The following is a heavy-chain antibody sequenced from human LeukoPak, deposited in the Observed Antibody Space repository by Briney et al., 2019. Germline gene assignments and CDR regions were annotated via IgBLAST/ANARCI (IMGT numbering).Heavy chain of an antibody. CDR3: AKVLWFGEVSLSLDY. V-gene: IGHV3-30*02. CDR2: IRYDGSNK. J-gene: IGHJ4*02. D-gene: IGHD3-10*01. CDR1: GFTFSSYG. Sequence: GGSLRLSCVASGFTFSSYGMHWVRQAPGKGLEWVAFIRYDGSNKYYADSVKGRFTISRDNPKNTLYLQMNSLRAEDTAVYYCAKVLWFGEVSLSLDYWGQGTLVTVSS.